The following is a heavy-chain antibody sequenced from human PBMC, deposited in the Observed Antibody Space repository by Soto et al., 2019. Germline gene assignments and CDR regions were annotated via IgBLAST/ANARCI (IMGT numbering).Heavy chain of an antibody. CDR3: AKRYCSSTRCYSEYYYYGMDV. D-gene: IGHD2-2*01. V-gene: IGHV3-30*18. CDR2: ISYDGSNK. J-gene: IGHJ6*02. Sequence: PGGSLRLSCAASGFTFSSYGMHWVRQAPGKGLEWVAVISYDGSNKYYADSVKGPFTISRDNSKNTLYLQMNSLRAEDTAVYYCAKRYCSSTRCYSEYYYYGMDVWGQGTTVTVSS. CDR1: GFTFSSYG.